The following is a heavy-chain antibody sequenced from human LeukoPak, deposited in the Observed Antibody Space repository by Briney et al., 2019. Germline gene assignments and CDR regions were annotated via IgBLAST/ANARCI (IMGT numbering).Heavy chain of an antibody. CDR1: GGSISSYY. D-gene: IGHD6-19*01. Sequence: PSETLSLTCTVSGGSISSYYWSWIRQPPGKGREWIGGIYYSGSTNYNPSPKSRVTISVDTSKNQFSLKLSSVTAADTAVYYCARHRGQWLTFFDLWGRGTLVTVSS. CDR2: IYYSGST. V-gene: IGHV4-59*08. CDR3: ARHRGQWLTFFDL. J-gene: IGHJ2*01.